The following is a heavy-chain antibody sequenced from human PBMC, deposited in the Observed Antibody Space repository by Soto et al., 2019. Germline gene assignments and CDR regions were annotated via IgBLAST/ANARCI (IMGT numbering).Heavy chain of an antibody. Sequence: SGPTLVNPTQTLTLTCTFSGFSLSTSGVGVGWIRQPPGKALEWLALIYWNDDKRYSPSLKSRLTITKDTSKNQVVLTMTKMDPVETHTYYCAQRQPSMSSIEAAGPYFDYWGQXSLVTVSA. CDR3: AQRQPSMSSIEAAGPYFDY. J-gene: IGHJ4*02. V-gene: IGHV2-5*01. D-gene: IGHD6-13*01. CDR1: GFSLSTSGVG. CDR2: IYWNDDK.